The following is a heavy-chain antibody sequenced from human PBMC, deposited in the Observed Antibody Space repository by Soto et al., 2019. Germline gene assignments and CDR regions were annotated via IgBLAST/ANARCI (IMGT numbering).Heavy chain of an antibody. CDR1: GFTFSSYG. J-gene: IGHJ4*02. CDR2: IWYDGSNK. Sequence: QVQLVESGGGVVQPGRSLRLSCAASGFTFSSYGMHWVRQAPGKGLEWVAVIWYDGSNKYYADSVKGRFTISRDNSKKTLYLQMNSPGAEDTAVYYCARDLGPGDTIMGGDYWGQGTLVTVSS. CDR3: ARDLGPGDTIMGGDY. D-gene: IGHD3-16*01. V-gene: IGHV3-33*01.